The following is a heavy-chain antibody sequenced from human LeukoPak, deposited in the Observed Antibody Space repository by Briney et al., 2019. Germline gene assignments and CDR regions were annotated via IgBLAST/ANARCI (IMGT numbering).Heavy chain of an antibody. CDR2: LNHSGSP. CDR3: AITDSSGYYCDY. Sequence: PSESLSLTCVVDGGSFSGYYWSSIRQTLGKGLQWIGELNHSGSPNYHPSLKTLLTIPVYTSKNQFSLKLSSVTAAATAVYYCAITDSSGYYCDYWGQGSLVTVSS. J-gene: IGHJ4*02. CDR1: GGSFSGYY. D-gene: IGHD3-22*01. V-gene: IGHV4-34*01.